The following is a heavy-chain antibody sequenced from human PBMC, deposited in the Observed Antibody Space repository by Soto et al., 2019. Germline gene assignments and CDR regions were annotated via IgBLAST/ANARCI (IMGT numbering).Heavy chain of an antibody. D-gene: IGHD6-13*01. CDR3: ARDNGDIAAAGCLLGCQMFGGMDV. CDR2: ISSSSSTI. CDR1: GFTFSSYS. V-gene: IGHV3-48*02. J-gene: IGHJ6*04. Sequence: EVQLVESGGGLVQPGGSLRLSCAASGFTFSSYSMNWVRQAPGKGLEWVSYISSSSSTIYYADSVKGRFTISRDNAKNSVYLQMNSLRDEDTAVYYCARDNGDIAAAGCLLGCQMFGGMDVWGKGPTVTVSS.